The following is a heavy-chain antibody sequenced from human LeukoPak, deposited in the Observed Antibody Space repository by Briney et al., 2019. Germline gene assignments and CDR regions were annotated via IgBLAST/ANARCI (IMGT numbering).Heavy chain of an antibody. J-gene: IGHJ3*02. Sequence: GGSLRLSCAASRFTFSDYYMSWIRRAPGKGLEWVSYISSSGSPIYYADSVKGRFTISRDNAKNSLYLQMNSLRAEDTAVYYCAREWSLLDAFDIWGQGTMVTVSS. D-gene: IGHD2-8*01. CDR2: ISSSGSPI. V-gene: IGHV3-11*01. CDR1: RFTFSDYY. CDR3: AREWSLLDAFDI.